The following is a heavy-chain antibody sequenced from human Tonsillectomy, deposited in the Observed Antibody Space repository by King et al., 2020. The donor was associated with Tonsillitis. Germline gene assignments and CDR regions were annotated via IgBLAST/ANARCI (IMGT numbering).Heavy chain of an antibody. J-gene: IGHJ4*02. CDR2: ISAYNGNT. D-gene: IGHD3-10*01. V-gene: IGHV1-18*01. CDR3: ARVLYMNEGSFDC. Sequence: QLVQSGAEVKKPGASVKVSCKTSGYTFTSYGISWVRQAPGQGLEWMGWISAYNGNTDYTQKVQGRVTMTTDTSTSTAYMELRSLRSDDTAGYYCARVLYMNEGSFDCWGQGTLVTVSS. CDR1: GYTFTSYG.